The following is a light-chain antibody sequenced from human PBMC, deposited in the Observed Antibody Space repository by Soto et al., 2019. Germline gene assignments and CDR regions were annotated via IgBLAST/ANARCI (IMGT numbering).Light chain of an antibody. CDR1: QSISTY. CDR3: QRSYSSPPT. Sequence: DVQMTQSPSSLSASVGDRVTITCRASQSISTYLNWYQQTPGKAPKLLIYAASSLQSGVPSRFSGSRSGPDFTLTISSLQPEDFATYYCQRSYSSPPTFGQGTKAAI. CDR2: AAS. V-gene: IGKV1-39*01. J-gene: IGKJ1*01.